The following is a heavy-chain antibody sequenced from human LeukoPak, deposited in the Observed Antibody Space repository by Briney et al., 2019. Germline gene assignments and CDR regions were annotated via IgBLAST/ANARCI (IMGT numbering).Heavy chain of an antibody. CDR1: GFTFSSYS. Sequence: PGGSLRLSCAASGFTFSSYSMNWVRQAPGKGLEWVSYISSSSSTIYYADSVKGRFTISRDNAKNSLYLQTNSLRAEDTAVYYCARDTSYYYYGMDVWGQGTTVTVSS. J-gene: IGHJ6*02. D-gene: IGHD2-2*01. V-gene: IGHV3-48*01. CDR3: ARDTSYYYYGMDV. CDR2: ISSSSSTI.